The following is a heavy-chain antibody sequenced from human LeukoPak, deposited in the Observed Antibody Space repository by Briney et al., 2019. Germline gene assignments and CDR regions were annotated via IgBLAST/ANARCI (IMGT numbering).Heavy chain of an antibody. D-gene: IGHD3-16*02. CDR2: INHSGST. Sequence: SQTLSLTCAVYGGSFSGYYWSWIRQPPGKGLEWSGEINHSGSTNYNPSLKSRVTISVDTSKNQFSLELSSVTAADTAVYYCARAGYDYVWGSYRYPGHFDYWGQGTLVTVSS. J-gene: IGHJ4*02. CDR1: GGSFSGYY. CDR3: ARAGYDYVWGSYRYPGHFDY. V-gene: IGHV4-34*01.